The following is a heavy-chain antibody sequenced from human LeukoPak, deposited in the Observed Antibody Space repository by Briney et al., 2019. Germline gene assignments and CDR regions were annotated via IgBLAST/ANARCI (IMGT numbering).Heavy chain of an antibody. D-gene: IGHD2-15*01. J-gene: IGHJ4*02. V-gene: IGHV1-18*01. CDR3: ARAYSAWYVFDY. CDR1: GYSFTSYG. CDR2: ISTYNGNT. Sequence: ASVKVSCKASGYSFTSYGISWVRQAPGQWLEWMGWISTYNGNTNYAQNLQGRVTMTTDTSTSTAYMELRSLRSDDTAVYYCARAYSAWYVFDYWGQGTLVTVSS.